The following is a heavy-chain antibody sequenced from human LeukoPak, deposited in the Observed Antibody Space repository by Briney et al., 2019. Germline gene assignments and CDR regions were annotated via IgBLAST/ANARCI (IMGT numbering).Heavy chain of an antibody. J-gene: IGHJ4*02. CDR1: GFSFSGHW. CDR2: ISPTGSTT. V-gene: IGHV3-74*01. Sequence: GGSLRLSCTASGFSFSGHWMHWARQLPGKGLVWVSRISPTGSTTSYADSVKGRFTVSRDNAKNTLYLQVNSLRAEDTAVYYCARGPNSNWSGLDFWGQETLLTVSS. D-gene: IGHD6-6*01. CDR3: ARGPNSNWSGLDF.